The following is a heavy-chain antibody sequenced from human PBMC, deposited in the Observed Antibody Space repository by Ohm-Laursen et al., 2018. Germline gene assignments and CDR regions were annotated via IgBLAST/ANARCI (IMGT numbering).Heavy chain of an antibody. CDR1: GFTFSSYS. Sequence: GSLRLSCAASGFTFSSYSMNWVRQAPGKGLEWVSYISSSSSTIYYADSVKGRFTISRDNAKNSLYLQMNSLRAEDTAVYYCARDHSSGWYPPFDYWGQGTLVTVSS. D-gene: IGHD6-19*01. J-gene: IGHJ4*02. CDR2: ISSSSSTI. CDR3: ARDHSSGWYPPFDY. V-gene: IGHV3-48*01.